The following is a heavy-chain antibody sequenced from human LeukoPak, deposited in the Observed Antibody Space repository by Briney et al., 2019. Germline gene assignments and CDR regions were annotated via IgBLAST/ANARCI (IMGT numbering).Heavy chain of an antibody. V-gene: IGHV4-59*08. D-gene: IGHD6-6*01. Sequence: SETLSLTCTVSGGSISSYYWSWIRQPPGKGLEWIGYIYYSGSTYYNPSLKSRVTISVDTSKNQFFLRLTSVTAADTAIYYCARHSGRDSSCPWGQGTLVTVSS. CDR1: GGSISSYY. CDR3: ARHSGRDSSCP. CDR2: IYYSGST. J-gene: IGHJ4*02.